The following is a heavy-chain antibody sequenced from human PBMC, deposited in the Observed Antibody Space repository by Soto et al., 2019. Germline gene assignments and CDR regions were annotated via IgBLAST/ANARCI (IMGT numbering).Heavy chain of an antibody. CDR3: ARQGDSSYYGSGSYGSRANWFDP. J-gene: IGHJ5*02. Sequence: SETLSLTCTVSGGSISSSSYYWGWIRQPPGKGLEWIGSIYYSGSTYYNPSLKSRVTISVDTSKNQFSLKLSSVTAADTAVYYCARQGDSSYYGSGSYGSRANWFDPWGQGTLVTVSS. V-gene: IGHV4-39*01. D-gene: IGHD3-10*01. CDR1: GGSISSSSYY. CDR2: IYYSGST.